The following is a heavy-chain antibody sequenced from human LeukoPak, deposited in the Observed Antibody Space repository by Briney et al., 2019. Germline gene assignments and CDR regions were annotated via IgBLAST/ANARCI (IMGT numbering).Heavy chain of an antibody. CDR2: IIPIFGTA. Sequence: ASVKVSCKASGGTFSSYAISWVRQAPGQGLEWMGGIIPIFGTANYAQKFQGRVTITADESTSTAYMELSSLRSEDTAVYYCARDMAAAGNYYFDYWGQGTLVTVSS. V-gene: IGHV1-69*13. J-gene: IGHJ4*02. D-gene: IGHD6-13*01. CDR3: ARDMAAAGNYYFDY. CDR1: GGTFSSYA.